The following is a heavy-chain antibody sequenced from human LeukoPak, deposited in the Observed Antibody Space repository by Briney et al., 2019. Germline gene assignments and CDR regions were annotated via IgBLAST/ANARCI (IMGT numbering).Heavy chain of an antibody. CDR1: GFTFSDSY. V-gene: IGHV3-11*01. CDR2: ISGSGHDI. J-gene: IGHJ4*02. Sequence: GGSLRLSCAASGFTFSDSYMTWVRQAPGKGVEWVAYISGSGHDINYSDSVKGRFTISRDNARNSLYLQMNSLRAEDTALYYCAKDTGYYYDSSNYWVWGQGTLVTVSS. D-gene: IGHD3-22*01. CDR3: AKDTGYYYDSSNYWV.